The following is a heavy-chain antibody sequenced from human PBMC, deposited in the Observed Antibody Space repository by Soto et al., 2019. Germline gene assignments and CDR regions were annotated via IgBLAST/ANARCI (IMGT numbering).Heavy chain of an antibody. CDR3: AREIAAAGTPGVLLDV. D-gene: IGHD6-13*01. CDR2: IYYSGST. CDR1: GGALSSGGYY. V-gene: IGHV4-31*03. J-gene: IGHJ6*02. Sequence: SETLSLTCTVSGGALSSGGYYWSWIRQHPGKGLEWIGYIYYSGSTYYNPSLKSRVTISVDTSKNQFSLKLSSVTAADTAVYYCAREIAAAGTPGVLLDVWGRGTTVT.